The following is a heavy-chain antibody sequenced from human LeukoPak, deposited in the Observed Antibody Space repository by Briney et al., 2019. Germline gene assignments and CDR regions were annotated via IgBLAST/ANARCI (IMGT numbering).Heavy chain of an antibody. V-gene: IGHV4-39*07. Sequence: SETLSLTCTVSGDSINTGSYYWGWIRQPPGKGLEWIGSVYYSGSTYYDPSLKSRVTISVDTSKNQFSLKLSSVTAADTAVYYCASAEKTEGAFDIWGQGTMVTVSS. J-gene: IGHJ3*02. D-gene: IGHD1-1*01. CDR1: GDSINTGSYY. CDR3: ASAEKTEGAFDI. CDR2: VYYSGST.